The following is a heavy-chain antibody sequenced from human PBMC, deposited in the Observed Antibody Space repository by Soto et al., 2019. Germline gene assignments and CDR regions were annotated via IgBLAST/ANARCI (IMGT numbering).Heavy chain of an antibody. Sequence: EVQLVESGGGLIQPGGSLRLSCAASGFTVSSNYMSWVRQAPGKGLEWVSVIYSGGTTYYADYVKDRFTISRDNSKNTVYLQMSGLRAEDTAVYYCARGGSRRLQLLFVFDSWGQGTLVTVSS. CDR2: IYSGGTT. CDR3: ARGGSRRLQLLFVFDS. CDR1: GFTVSSNY. D-gene: IGHD1-1*01. V-gene: IGHV3-53*01. J-gene: IGHJ4*02.